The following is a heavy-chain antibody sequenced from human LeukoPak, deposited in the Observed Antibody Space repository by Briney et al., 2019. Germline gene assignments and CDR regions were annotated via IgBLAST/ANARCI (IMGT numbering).Heavy chain of an antibody. V-gene: IGHV3-7*01. D-gene: IGHD3-16*02. J-gene: IGHJ4*02. Sequence: APGKGLEWVANIKQDGSEKYYVDSVKGRFTISRDNAKNSLYLQMNSLRAEDTAVYYCARDAYVWGSYRRFDYWGQGTLVTVSS. CDR2: IKQDGSEK. CDR3: ARDAYVWGSYRRFDY.